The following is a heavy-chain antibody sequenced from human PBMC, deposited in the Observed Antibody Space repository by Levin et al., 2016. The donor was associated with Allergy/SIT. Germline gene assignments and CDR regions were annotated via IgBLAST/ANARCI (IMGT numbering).Heavy chain of an antibody. CDR1: GGTFSSYA. V-gene: IGHV1-69*13. Sequence: SVKVSCKASGGTFSSYAISWVRQAPGQGLEWMGGIIPIFGTANYAQKFQGRVTITADESTSTAYMELSSLRSEDTAVYYCARAITIFGVGQGDWFDPWGQGTLVTVSS. CDR2: IIPIFGTA. D-gene: IGHD3-3*01. CDR3: ARAITIFGVGQGDWFDP. J-gene: IGHJ5*02.